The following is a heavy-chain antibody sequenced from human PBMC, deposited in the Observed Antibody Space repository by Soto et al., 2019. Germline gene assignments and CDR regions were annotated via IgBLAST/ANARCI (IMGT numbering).Heavy chain of an antibody. D-gene: IGHD3-3*01. CDR1: GFTFSSYG. J-gene: IGHJ5*02. CDR2: ISYDVSNK. V-gene: IGHV3-30*18. CDR3: AKDSLRFTTYYNSGQPPDT. Sequence: QVQLVESGGGVVQPGRSLRLSCEASGFTFSSYGMHWVRQAPGKGLEWVAGISYDVSNKYYADSVKGRFTISRDNYKNTLYLQMNSLRAEDTAVYYCAKDSLRFTTYYNSGQPPDTWGQGTLVTVSS.